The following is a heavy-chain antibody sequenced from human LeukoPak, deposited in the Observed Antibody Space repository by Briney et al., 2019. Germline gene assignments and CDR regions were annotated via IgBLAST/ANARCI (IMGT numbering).Heavy chain of an antibody. Sequence: GGSLRLSCAASGFIFSNYAMSWVRQAPGKGLEWVAVISYDGSNKYYADSVKGRFTISRDNSKNTLYLQMNSLRAEDTAVYYCARDPRDGYNKFDYWGQGTLVTVSS. J-gene: IGHJ4*02. D-gene: IGHD5-24*01. CDR1: GFIFSNYA. CDR3: ARDPRDGYNKFDY. CDR2: ISYDGSNK. V-gene: IGHV3-30-3*01.